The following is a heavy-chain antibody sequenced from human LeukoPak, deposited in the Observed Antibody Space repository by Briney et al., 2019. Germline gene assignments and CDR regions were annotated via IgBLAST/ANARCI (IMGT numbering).Heavy chain of an antibody. J-gene: IGHJ4*02. CDR2: ISSSSSYI. CDR1: GFTFSSYS. Sequence: GGSLRLSCAASGFTFSSYSMNWVRQAPAKGLELVSSISSSSSYIYYADSVKGRFTISRHNAKNSLYRQMNSLRAEHTVVYYCARSTQAGSGDYWGQGSLVTVS. CDR3: ARSTQAGSGDY. V-gene: IGHV3-21*01. D-gene: IGHD6-13*01.